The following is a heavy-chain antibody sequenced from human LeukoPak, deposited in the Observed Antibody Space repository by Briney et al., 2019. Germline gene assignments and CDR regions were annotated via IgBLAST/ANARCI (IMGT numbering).Heavy chain of an antibody. V-gene: IGHV3-23*01. CDR2: ISGSGGST. D-gene: IGHD2-2*01. CDR1: GFTFSSYA. CDR3: AKDCSSTSCYRSGGY. J-gene: IGHJ4*02. Sequence: GGSLRLSCAASGFTFSSYAMSWVRQSPGNGLEWVSAISGSGGSTYYADSVKGRFTISRDNSKNTLYLQMNSLRAEDTAVYYCAKDCSSTSCYRSGGYWGQGTLVTVSS.